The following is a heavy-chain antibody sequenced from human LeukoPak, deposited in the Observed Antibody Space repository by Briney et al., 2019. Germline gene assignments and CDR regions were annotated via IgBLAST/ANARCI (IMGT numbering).Heavy chain of an antibody. CDR1: GFTFSGYS. Sequence: GGSLRLSCAASGFTFSGYSMKWVRQAPGKGLEWVSSISSSSSHIYYADSVKGRFTISRDNAKNSLYLQMNSLRAEDTAVYYCARGGCSSASCAFDYWGQGTLVTVSS. V-gene: IGHV3-21*01. CDR3: ARGGCSSASCAFDY. D-gene: IGHD2-2*01. J-gene: IGHJ4*02. CDR2: ISSSSSHI.